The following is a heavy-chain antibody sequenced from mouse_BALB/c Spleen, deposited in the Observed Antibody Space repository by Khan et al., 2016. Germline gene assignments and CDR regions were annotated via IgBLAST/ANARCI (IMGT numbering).Heavy chain of an antibody. CDR2: INPDSRTI. CDR3: ASAGYYGYLAY. CDR1: GFDFRRYW. V-gene: IGHV4-1*02. Sequence: EVQLVESGGGLVQPGGSLKLSCAASGFDFRRYWMSWVRQAPGKGLEWIGEINPDSRTINYTPSLKDKFTISRDNAKNTLYLQMSKVRSEDTALYYCASAGYYGYLAYWGQGTLVSVSA. D-gene: IGHD1-1*01. J-gene: IGHJ3*01.